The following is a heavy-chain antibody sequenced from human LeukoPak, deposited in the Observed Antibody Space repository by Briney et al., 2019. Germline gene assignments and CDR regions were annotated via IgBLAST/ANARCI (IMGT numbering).Heavy chain of an antibody. Sequence: GALRLSCAASGFTFSSYAMHWVRQAPGKGLEWVAVISYDGSNKYYADSVKGRFTISRDNSNNTLYLQMNSLRADDTALYYCAREGSSHDAFDIWGQGTMVTVSS. V-gene: IGHV3-30-3*01. CDR3: AREGSSHDAFDI. CDR2: ISYDGSNK. CDR1: GFTFSSYA. D-gene: IGHD3-10*01. J-gene: IGHJ3*02.